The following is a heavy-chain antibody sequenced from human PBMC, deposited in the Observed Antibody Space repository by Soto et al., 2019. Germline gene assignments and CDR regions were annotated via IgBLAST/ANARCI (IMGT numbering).Heavy chain of an antibody. CDR2: INPKSGGT. J-gene: IGHJ4*02. D-gene: IGHD1-26*01. CDR3: ARDLAKGGGSAGFDY. V-gene: IGHV1-2*02. CDR1: GYTFTVYY. Sequence: AAVKVSCKASGYTFTVYYMHWVRQAPGQGLEWMGWINPKSGGTMYPQKFQGRVTMTWDTSISTAYMALTRLRSDDTAVYYCARDLAKGGGSAGFDYWGQGTLVTVPS.